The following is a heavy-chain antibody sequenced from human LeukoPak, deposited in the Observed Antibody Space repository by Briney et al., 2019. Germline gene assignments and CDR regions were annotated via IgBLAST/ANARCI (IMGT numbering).Heavy chain of an antibody. Sequence: SETLSLTCTVSGGSISSSSYYWGWIRQPPGKGLEWIGSIYYSVSTYYNPSLKSRVTIAVDTSKNQFSLKLSSVTAADTAVYYCARHQWELLPPDYWGQGTLVTVSS. J-gene: IGHJ4*02. D-gene: IGHD1-26*01. CDR1: GGSISSSSYY. CDR3: ARHQWELLPPDY. V-gene: IGHV4-39*01. CDR2: IYYSVST.